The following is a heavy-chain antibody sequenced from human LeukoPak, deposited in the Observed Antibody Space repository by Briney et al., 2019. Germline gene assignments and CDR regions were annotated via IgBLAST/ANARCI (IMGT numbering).Heavy chain of an antibody. CDR1: GGSISSYY. D-gene: IGHD3-22*01. J-gene: IGHJ5*02. CDR2: IYYSGST. Sequence: SETLSLTCTVSGGSISSYYWSWIRQPPGKGLEWIGYIYYSGSTNYNPSLKSRVTISVDTSKNQFSLKLSYVTAADTAVYYCARLVTYHYDSSSGNWFDPWGQGTLVTVSS. V-gene: IGHV4-59*01. CDR3: ARLVTYHYDSSSGNWFDP.